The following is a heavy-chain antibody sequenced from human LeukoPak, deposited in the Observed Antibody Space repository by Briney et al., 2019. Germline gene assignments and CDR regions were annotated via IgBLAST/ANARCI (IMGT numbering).Heavy chain of an antibody. CDR2: INPSVGST. CDR3: ARSEGSSSVVLYMDV. Sequence: ASVKVSCTASGYTFTSYYMHWVRQAPGQGLEWMGIINPSVGSTSYTQKFQGRVTMNRDMSTSTVYMKLSSLRSEDTAVYYCARSEGSSSVVLYMDVWGKGTTVTVSS. V-gene: IGHV1-46*01. J-gene: IGHJ6*03. CDR1: GYTFTSYY. D-gene: IGHD6-6*01.